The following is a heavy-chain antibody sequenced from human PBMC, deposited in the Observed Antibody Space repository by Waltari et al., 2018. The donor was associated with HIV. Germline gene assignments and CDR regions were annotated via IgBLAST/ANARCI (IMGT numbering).Heavy chain of an antibody. J-gene: IGHJ6*02. CDR3: LRRQRSYGSEQSRYFYFGIDV. CDR2: LYSRGNT. CDR1: GFSVDSNY. V-gene: IGHV3-53*01. D-gene: IGHD3-10*01. Sequence: EVQLVESGGNLTQPGGSLILSCAVSGFSVDSNYMSWVRQSHGKGVEWVSVLYSRGNTNYVESVKGRFTIFRDNAKNTLYLQMNTLRVEDTAVYYCLRRQRSYGSEQSRYFYFGIDVWGQGTSVIVSS.